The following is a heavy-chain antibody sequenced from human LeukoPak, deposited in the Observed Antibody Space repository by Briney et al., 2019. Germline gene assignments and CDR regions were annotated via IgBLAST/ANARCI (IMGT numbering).Heavy chain of an antibody. J-gene: IGHJ4*02. CDR3: ARQQGLQNLNFDY. Sequence: ASVKVSCKASGYTFTSYYIHWVRQAPGQGLEWMGIINPIGGTTDYAEKFQGRVTMTRATSTSTVYMELSSLRSEDPAVYYCARQQGLQNLNFDYWGQGTLVTASS. CDR2: INPIGGTT. CDR1: GYTFTSYY. D-gene: IGHD4-11*01. V-gene: IGHV1-46*01.